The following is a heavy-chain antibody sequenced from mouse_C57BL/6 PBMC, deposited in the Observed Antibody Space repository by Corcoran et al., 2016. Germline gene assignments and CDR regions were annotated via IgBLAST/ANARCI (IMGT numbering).Heavy chain of an antibody. CDR2: INPNNGGT. CDR1: GYTFTDYY. Sequence: EVQLQQSGPELVKPGASVKISCKASGYTFTDYYMNWVKQSHGKSLEWIGDINPNNGGTSYNQKFKGKATLTVDKSSSTAYMELRSPTSEDSAVYYCARYYYGSSYVDWYFDVWGTGTTVTVSS. J-gene: IGHJ1*03. V-gene: IGHV1-26*01. CDR3: ARYYYGSSYVDWYFDV. D-gene: IGHD1-1*01.